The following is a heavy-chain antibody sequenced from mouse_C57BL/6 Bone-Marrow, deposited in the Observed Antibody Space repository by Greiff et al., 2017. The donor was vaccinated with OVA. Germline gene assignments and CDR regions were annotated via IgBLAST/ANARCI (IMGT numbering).Heavy chain of an antibody. Sequence: QVQLQQSGAELARPGASVKLSCKASGYTFTSYGISWVKQRTGQGLEWIGEIYPRSGNTYYNEKFKGKATLTADKSSSTAYMELRSLTSEDSAVYFCARSREIYYGIYCYFDFWGTGTTVTVSS. CDR3: ARSREIYYGIYCYFDF. V-gene: IGHV1-81*01. D-gene: IGHD2-1*01. CDR1: GYTFTSYG. CDR2: IYPRSGNT. J-gene: IGHJ1*03.